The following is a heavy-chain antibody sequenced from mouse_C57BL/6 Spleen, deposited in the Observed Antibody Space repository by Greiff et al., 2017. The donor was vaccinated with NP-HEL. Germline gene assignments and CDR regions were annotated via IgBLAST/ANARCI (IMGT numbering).Heavy chain of an antibody. CDR1: GFSLTSYG. Sequence: QVQLKQSGPGLVAPSQSLSITCTVSGFSLTSYGVHWVRQPPGKGLEWLVVIWSDGSTTYNSALKSRLSISKDNSKSQVFIKMNSLQTDDTAMYYCARHGDDYGNYFDYWGQGTTLTVSS. J-gene: IGHJ2*01. CDR3: ARHGDDYGNYFDY. V-gene: IGHV2-6-1*01. D-gene: IGHD2-1*01. CDR2: IWSDGST.